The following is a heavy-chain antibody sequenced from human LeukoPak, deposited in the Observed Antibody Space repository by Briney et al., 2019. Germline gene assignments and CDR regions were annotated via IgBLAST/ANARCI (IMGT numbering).Heavy chain of an antibody. CDR1: GYTFTGYY. CDR3: ASKGGITMRSSAFMWFDY. J-gene: IGHJ4*02. CDR2: INPNSGGT. Sequence: ASVKVSCKASGYTFTGYYMHWVRQAPGQGLEWMGRINPNSGGTNYAQKFQGRVTMTRDTSISTAYMELSSLRSEDTAVYYCASKGGITMRSSAFMWFDYWGQGTLVTVSS. V-gene: IGHV1-2*06. D-gene: IGHD3-22*01.